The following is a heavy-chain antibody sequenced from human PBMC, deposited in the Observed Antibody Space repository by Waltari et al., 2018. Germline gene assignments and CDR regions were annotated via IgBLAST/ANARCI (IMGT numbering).Heavy chain of an antibody. D-gene: IGHD3-10*01. Sequence: QVQLQESGPGLVKPSETLSLTCTVSGGSISSYYWSWIRQPPGKGLEWIGYIYYSGSTNYNPSLKSRVTISVDTSKNQFSLKLSSVTAADTAVYYCARERNSGEGNYFVYWGQGTLVTVSS. V-gene: IGHV4-59*01. J-gene: IGHJ4*02. CDR3: ARERNSGEGNYFVY. CDR1: GGSISSYY. CDR2: IYYSGST.